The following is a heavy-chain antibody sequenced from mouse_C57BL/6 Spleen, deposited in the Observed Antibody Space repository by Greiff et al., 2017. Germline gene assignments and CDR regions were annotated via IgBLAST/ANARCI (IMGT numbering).Heavy chain of an antibody. CDR1: GYTFTSYW. CDR2: IYPGSGST. Sequence: QVQLKQPGAELVKPGASVKMSCKASGYTFTSYWITWVKQRPGQGLEWIGDIYPGSGSTNYNEKFKSKATLTVDTSSSTAYMQLSSLTSEDSAVYYCARNGYLYWYFDVWGTGTTVTVSS. V-gene: IGHV1-55*01. CDR3: ARNGYLYWYFDV. J-gene: IGHJ1*03. D-gene: IGHD2-2*01.